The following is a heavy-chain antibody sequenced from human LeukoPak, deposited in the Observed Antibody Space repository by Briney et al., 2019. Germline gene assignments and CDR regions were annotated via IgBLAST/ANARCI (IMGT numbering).Heavy chain of an antibody. V-gene: IGHV4-61*02. J-gene: IGHJ4*02. D-gene: IGHD6-6*01. Sequence: SETLSLTCTVSGGSISSGSYYWSWIRQPAGKGLEWIGRIYTSGSTNYNPSLKSRVTISVDTSKNQFSLKLSSVTAADTAVYYCARVRYSSSDPFDYWGQGTLVTVSS. CDR1: GGSISSGSYY. CDR3: ARVRYSSSDPFDY. CDR2: IYTSGST.